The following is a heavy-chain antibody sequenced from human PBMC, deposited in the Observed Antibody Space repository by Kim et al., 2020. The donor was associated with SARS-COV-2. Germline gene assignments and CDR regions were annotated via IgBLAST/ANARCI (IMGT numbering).Heavy chain of an antibody. D-gene: IGHD4-17*01. V-gene: IGHV4-39*01. CDR2: IYYSGST. CDR1: GGSISSSSYY. Sequence: SETLSLTCTVSGGSISSSSYYWGWIRQPPGKGLEWIGSIYYSGSTYYNPSLKSRVTISVDTSKNQFSLKLSSVTAADTAVYYCARLDYGGNWGYYYYGMDVWGQGTTVTVSS. CDR3: ARLDYGGNWGYYYYGMDV. J-gene: IGHJ6*02.